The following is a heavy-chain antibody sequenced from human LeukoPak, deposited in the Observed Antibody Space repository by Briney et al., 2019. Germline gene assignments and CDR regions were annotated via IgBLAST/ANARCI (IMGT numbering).Heavy chain of an antibody. D-gene: IGHD3-10*01. V-gene: IGHV4-39*07. CDR3: ARATRWFGELST. J-gene: IGHJ4*02. CDR2: IYYSGST. Sequence: PSETLSLTCTVSGGSISSSSYYWGWIRQPPGKGLEWIGSIYYSGSTYYNPSLKSRVTISVDTSKNQFSLKLSSVTAADTAVYYCARATRWFGELSTWGQGTLVTVSS. CDR1: GGSISSSSYY.